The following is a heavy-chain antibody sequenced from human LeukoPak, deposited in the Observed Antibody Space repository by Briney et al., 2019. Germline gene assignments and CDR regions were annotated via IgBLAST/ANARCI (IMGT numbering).Heavy chain of an antibody. CDR3: ARDGIYGSGSYSPPTFDY. V-gene: IGHV7-4-1*02. D-gene: IGHD3-10*01. Sequence: ASVKVSCKASGFTFTSYAINWVRQAPGQGLEWMGWINTNTGNPTYAQGFTGRFVFSLDTSVSTAYLQISSLKAEDTAVYYCARDGIYGSGSYSPPTFDYWGQGTLVTVSS. CDR1: GFTFTSYA. CDR2: INTNTGNP. J-gene: IGHJ4*02.